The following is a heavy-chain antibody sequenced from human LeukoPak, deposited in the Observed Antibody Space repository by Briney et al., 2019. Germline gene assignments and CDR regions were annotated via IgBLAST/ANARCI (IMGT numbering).Heavy chain of an antibody. D-gene: IGHD5-24*01. CDR1: GGSISSHY. Sequence: SGTLSLTCTVSGGSISSHYWSWIRQPPGKGLEWIGYIYYSGSTNYNPSLKSRVTISVDTSKNQFSLKLSSVTAADTAVYYCARDLGDGYNYKSRWFDPWGQGTLVTVSS. V-gene: IGHV4-59*11. CDR2: IYYSGST. CDR3: ARDLGDGYNYKSRWFDP. J-gene: IGHJ5*02.